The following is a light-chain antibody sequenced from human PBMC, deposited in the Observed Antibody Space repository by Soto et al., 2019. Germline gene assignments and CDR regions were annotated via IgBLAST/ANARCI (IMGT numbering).Light chain of an antibody. J-gene: IGKJ3*01. Sequence: EIVMTQSPATLSVSPGERATLSCRASQSVSSNLAWYQQKPGQAPRLLVHGASARASGVPARFSGSGSETDCTLTISSLQSEEFAVYYCQQYTDSPITFGPGTKVDI. CDR1: QSVSSN. CDR2: GAS. V-gene: IGKV3-15*01. CDR3: QQYTDSPIT.